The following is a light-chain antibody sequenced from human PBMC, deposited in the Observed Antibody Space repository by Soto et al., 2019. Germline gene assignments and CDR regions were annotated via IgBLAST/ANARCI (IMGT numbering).Light chain of an antibody. CDR2: DTS. V-gene: IGKV3-20*01. CDR3: QHYRSSPPMYT. Sequence: EIVLTQSPGTVSLSPGERATLSCRASQSVSSRFLAWYQQKPGQAPRLLIYDTSSRATGIPDRFSGSGSGTDFALTISRLEPDDFAVYYCQHYRSSPPMYTFGQGTKLEIK. J-gene: IGKJ2*01. CDR1: QSVSSRF.